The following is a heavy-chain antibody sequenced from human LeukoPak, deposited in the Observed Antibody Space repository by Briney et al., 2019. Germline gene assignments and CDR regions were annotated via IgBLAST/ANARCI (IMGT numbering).Heavy chain of an antibody. CDR3: ARLGSNLHFDY. J-gene: IGHJ4*02. CDR2: IYYSGST. Sequence: SETLSLTCTVSGGSISSSSYYWGWLRQPPGKGLEWIGSIYYSGSTYYNPSLKSRVTISVDTSKNQFSLKRSSVTAADTAVYYCARLGSNLHFDYWGQGTLVTVSS. D-gene: IGHD1-14*01. V-gene: IGHV4-39*01. CDR1: GGSISSSSYY.